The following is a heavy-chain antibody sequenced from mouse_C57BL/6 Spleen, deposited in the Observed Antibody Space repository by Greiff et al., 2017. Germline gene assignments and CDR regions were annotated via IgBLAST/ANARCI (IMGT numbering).Heavy chain of an antibody. CDR3: ARSYDYDRVDY. V-gene: IGHV3-6*01. J-gene: IGHJ2*01. D-gene: IGHD2-4*01. CDR1: GYSITSGYY. CDR2: ISYDGSN. Sequence: VQLKESGPGLVKPSQSLSLTCSVTGYSITSGYYWNWIRQFPGNKLEWMGYISYDGSNNYNPSLKNRISITRDTSKNQFFLKLNSVTTEDTATYYCARSYDYDRVDYWGQGTTLTVSS.